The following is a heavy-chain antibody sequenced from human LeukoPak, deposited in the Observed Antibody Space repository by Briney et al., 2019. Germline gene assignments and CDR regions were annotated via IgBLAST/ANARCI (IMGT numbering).Heavy chain of an antibody. V-gene: IGHV4-34*01. D-gene: IGHD2-15*01. CDR2: INHSGST. Sequence: PGGSLRLSCAASGFTFSSYAMSWVRQAPGKGLEWIGEINHSGSTNYNPSLKSRVTISVDTSKNQFSLKLSSVTAADTAVYYCARTGPVVVAAAFDPWGQGTLVTVSS. CDR1: GFTFSSYA. J-gene: IGHJ5*02. CDR3: ARTGPVVVAAAFDP.